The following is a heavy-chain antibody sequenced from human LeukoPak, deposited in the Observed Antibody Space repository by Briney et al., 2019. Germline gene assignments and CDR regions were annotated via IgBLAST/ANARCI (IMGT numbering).Heavy chain of an antibody. V-gene: IGHV3-30*04. D-gene: IGHD1-26*01. Sequence: PGRSLRLSCAASGFIFSSYAMHWVRQAPGKGLEWVAVISYDGSDKYCAESVKGRFTFSRDNSNSTLYLQMNSLRAEDTAVYYCARDTRGSYNYYYYMDVWGKGTTVTVSS. CDR2: ISYDGSDK. CDR1: GFIFSSYA. J-gene: IGHJ6*03. CDR3: ARDTRGSYNYYYYMDV.